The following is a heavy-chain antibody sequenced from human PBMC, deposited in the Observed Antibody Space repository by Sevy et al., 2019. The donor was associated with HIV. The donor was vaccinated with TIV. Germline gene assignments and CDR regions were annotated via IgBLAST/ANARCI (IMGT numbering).Heavy chain of an antibody. CDR1: GFTFSSSW. CDR3: ARVGGYYGNYPFDD. Sequence: GGSLRLSCEASGFTFSSSWMSWVRQAPGKGLEWVANIKEDGSGKFYVDSVKGRFTISRDNTKNLLYLQMNSLRAEDTAVYYWARVGGYYGNYPFDDWGQGTLVTVSS. V-gene: IGHV3-7*01. J-gene: IGHJ4*02. D-gene: IGHD4-17*01. CDR2: IKEDGSGK.